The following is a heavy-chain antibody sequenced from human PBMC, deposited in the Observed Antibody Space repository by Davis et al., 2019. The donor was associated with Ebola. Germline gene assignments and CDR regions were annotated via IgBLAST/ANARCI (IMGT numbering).Heavy chain of an antibody. CDR1: GYTFTSYG. V-gene: IGHV1-69*13. D-gene: IGHD2-15*01. Sequence: SVKVSCKASGYTFTSYGISWVRQAPGQGLEWMGGIIPIFGTANYAQKFQGRVTITADESTSTAYMELSSLRSEDTAVYYCASAGPVWGSGGSYDYYYYGMDVWGQGTTVTVSS. J-gene: IGHJ6*02. CDR2: IIPIFGTA. CDR3: ASAGPVWGSGGSYDYYYYGMDV.